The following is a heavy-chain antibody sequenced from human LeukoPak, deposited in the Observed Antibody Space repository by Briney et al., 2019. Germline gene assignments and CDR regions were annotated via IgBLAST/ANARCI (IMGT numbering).Heavy chain of an antibody. CDR2: ISWNSGSI. J-gene: IGHJ4*02. D-gene: IGHD1-26*01. CDR1: GFTFDDYA. V-gene: IGHV3-9*01. Sequence: QPGGSLRLSCAASGFTFDDYAMHWVRLAPGKGLEWVSGISWNSGSIDYAASVKGRFTISRDNAKNSLYLQMNSLRPEDTALFYCAKGIGRYWTFFDSWGLGTQVTVSS. CDR3: AKGIGRYWTFFDS.